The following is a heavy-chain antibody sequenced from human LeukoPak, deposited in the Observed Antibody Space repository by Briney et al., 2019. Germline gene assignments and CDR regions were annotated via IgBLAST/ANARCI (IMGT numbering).Heavy chain of an antibody. J-gene: IGHJ4*02. CDR1: GYTFIGYY. D-gene: IGHD1-1*01. Sequence: GASVKVSCKESGYTFIGYYIHWLRQAPGQGLEWMGWIKPSNGGTNYAQRFQGRVAMTRDTSISAAYMEMSRLTFDDTAVYYCASGPTLGTTHPYFDYWGQGTLVTVSS. CDR2: IKPSNGGT. V-gene: IGHV1-2*02. CDR3: ASGPTLGTTHPYFDY.